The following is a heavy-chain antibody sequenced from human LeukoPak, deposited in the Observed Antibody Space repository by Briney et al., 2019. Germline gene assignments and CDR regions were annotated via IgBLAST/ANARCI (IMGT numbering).Heavy chain of an antibody. J-gene: IGHJ4*02. V-gene: IGHV1-69*13. CDR3: ASGYSYGYVPDY. CDR1: GYIFTGYY. CDR2: IIPIFGTA. D-gene: IGHD5-18*01. Sequence: GASVKVSCKASGYIFTGYYMHWVRQAPGQGLEWMGGIIPIFGTANYAQKFQGRVAITADESTSTAYMELSSLRSEDTAVYYCASGYSYGYVPDYWGQGTLVTVSS.